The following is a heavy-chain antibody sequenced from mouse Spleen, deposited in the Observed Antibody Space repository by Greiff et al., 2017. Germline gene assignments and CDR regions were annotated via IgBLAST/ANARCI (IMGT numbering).Heavy chain of an antibody. CDR3: ARSYYGQGFDY. Sequence: EVQVVESGGDLVKPGGSLKLSCAASGFTFSSYGMSWVRQTPDKRLEWVATISSGGSYTYYPDSVKGRFTISRDNAKNTLYLQMSSLKSEDTAMYYCARSYYGQGFDYWGQGTTLTVSS. CDR1: GFTFSSYG. CDR2: ISSGGSYT. D-gene: IGHD1-1*01. V-gene: IGHV5-6*01. J-gene: IGHJ2*01.